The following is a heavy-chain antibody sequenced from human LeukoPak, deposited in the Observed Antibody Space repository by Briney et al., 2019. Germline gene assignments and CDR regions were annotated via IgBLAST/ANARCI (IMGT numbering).Heavy chain of an antibody. CDR1: GFTFSNYE. CDR3: AKDLGRYRNNYFDY. CDR2: ISNSGTTI. D-gene: IGHD1-26*01. Sequence: SGGSLRLSCAASGFTFSNYEMNWVRQAPGKGLEWVSYISNSGTTIYYTDSVKGRFTISRDNAQNSLYLQMNSLRAEDTAVYYCAKDLGRYRNNYFDYWGQGTLVTVSS. V-gene: IGHV3-48*03. J-gene: IGHJ4*02.